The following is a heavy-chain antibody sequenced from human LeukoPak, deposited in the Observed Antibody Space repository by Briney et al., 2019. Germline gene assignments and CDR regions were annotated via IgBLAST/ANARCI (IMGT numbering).Heavy chain of an antibody. CDR1: GHTFTSYG. J-gene: IGHJ4*02. CDR2: ISAYNGNT. V-gene: IGHV1-18*01. CDR3: ARRTRGYPDY. Sequence: ASVKVSCKASGHTFTSYGITWVRRAPGQGLEWMGWISAYNGNTNYAQKLQGRVAMTTDTSTSTAYMELRSLRSDDTAVYYCARRTRGYPDYWGQGTLVTVSS. D-gene: IGHD5-12*01.